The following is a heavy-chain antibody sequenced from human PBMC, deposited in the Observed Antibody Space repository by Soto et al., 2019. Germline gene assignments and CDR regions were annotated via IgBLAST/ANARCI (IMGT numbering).Heavy chain of an antibody. CDR2: IYYSGST. CDR1: VDSFISADFY. J-gene: IGHJ4*02. Sequence: QVQLQESGPGLVKPSETLSLTCSVSVDSFISADFYWSWIRQPPGKGLEWMGNIYYSGSTDYNPALKSRLSISLDSSKSQFSLRLRSVTAADTAVYYCARLLMSYYRFDSWGQGTLVAVSS. D-gene: IGHD3-10*01. CDR3: ARLLMSYYRFDS. V-gene: IGHV4-30-4*01.